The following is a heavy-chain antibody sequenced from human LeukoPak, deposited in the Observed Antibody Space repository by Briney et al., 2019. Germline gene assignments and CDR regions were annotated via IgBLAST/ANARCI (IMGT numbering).Heavy chain of an antibody. CDR2: IGYDGSNE. Sequence: GGSLRLSCAASGFTFSSYAMHWVRQAPGKGLEWVAFIGYDGSNEYYADSVKGRFTISRDNSKNTLYLQMNSLRPEDTAVYYCATRQTTPDYYMDVWGKGTTVTVSS. CDR3: ATRQTTPDYYMDV. CDR1: GFTFSSYA. D-gene: IGHD1/OR15-1a*01. J-gene: IGHJ6*03. V-gene: IGHV3-30*02.